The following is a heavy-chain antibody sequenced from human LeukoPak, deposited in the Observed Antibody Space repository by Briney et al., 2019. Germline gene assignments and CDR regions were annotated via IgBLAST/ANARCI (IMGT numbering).Heavy chain of an antibody. J-gene: IGHJ4*02. V-gene: IGHV3-23*01. CDR2: ISGSGATR. Sequence: PGGSLRLSCAASGFTFSSYAMNWVRQAPGKGLEWVSVISGSGATRNYADSVRGWFTISRDISKHTLYLQMNSLRAEDTAVYYCAKVPYYFNSSGFHYFDLWGQGSLVTVSS. CDR1: GFTFSSYA. D-gene: IGHD3-22*01. CDR3: AKVPYYFNSSGFHYFDL.